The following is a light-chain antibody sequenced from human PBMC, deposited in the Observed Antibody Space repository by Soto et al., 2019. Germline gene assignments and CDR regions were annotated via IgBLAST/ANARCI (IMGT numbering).Light chain of an antibody. V-gene: IGKV3-20*01. CDR2: GAS. J-gene: IGKJ1*01. CDR1: QSVSSRY. CDR3: PQYDNSRAS. Sequence: EIVLTQSPGTLSLSPGERATLSCRASQSVSSRYLAWYQQKPGQAPRLLIYGASRRATGIPDTFIVSVSGTDFTLTISRLETDDCALYYVPQYDNSRASFGHGTKVVIK.